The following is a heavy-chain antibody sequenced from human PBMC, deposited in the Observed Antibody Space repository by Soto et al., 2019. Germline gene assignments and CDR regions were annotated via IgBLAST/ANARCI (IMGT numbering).Heavy chain of an antibody. CDR3: ARVGAGYPSFFAF. CDR2: ISSNSIYT. Sequence: GGSLRLSCAASGFTFSNYYMSWIRQAPGKGLKWISYISSNSIYTNYADSVKGRFTISRDNAKNSLFLQMNSLRAADTAVYYCARVGAGYPSFFAFWGRGPLATVSS. J-gene: IGHJ4*02. V-gene: IGHV3-11*05. D-gene: IGHD2-15*01. CDR1: GFTFSNYY.